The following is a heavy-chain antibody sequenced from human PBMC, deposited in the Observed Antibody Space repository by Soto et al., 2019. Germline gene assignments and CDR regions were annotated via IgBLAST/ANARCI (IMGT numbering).Heavy chain of an antibody. Sequence: SVNVSCKASGGTFSSYTISWVRQAPGQGLEWMGRIIPILGIANYAQKFQGRVTITADKSTSTAYMELSSLRSEDTAVYYCARDPTSYYFDYWGQGTLVTVSS. CDR3: ARDPTSYYFDY. CDR2: IIPILGIA. CDR1: GGTFSSYT. V-gene: IGHV1-69*04. J-gene: IGHJ4*02.